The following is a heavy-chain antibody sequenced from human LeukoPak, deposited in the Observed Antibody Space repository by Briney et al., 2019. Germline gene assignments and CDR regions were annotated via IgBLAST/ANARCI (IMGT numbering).Heavy chain of an antibody. CDR3: ARDRRFGELWFDP. CDR1: GFTFSDYY. Sequence: GGSLRLSCAASGFTFSDYYMSWIRQAPGKGLEWVSYISSSGSTIYYADSVKGRFTISRDNAKNSLYLQMNSLRAEDTAVYYCARDRRFGELWFDPWGQGTLVTVSS. V-gene: IGHV3-11*04. D-gene: IGHD3-10*01. CDR2: ISSSGSTI. J-gene: IGHJ5*02.